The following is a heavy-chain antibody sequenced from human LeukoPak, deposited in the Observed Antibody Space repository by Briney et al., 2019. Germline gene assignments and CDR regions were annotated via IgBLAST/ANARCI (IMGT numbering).Heavy chain of an antibody. V-gene: IGHV3-23*01. Sequence: GGSLRLSCAASGFTFSSYAMSWVRQAPGKGPEWVSGISGSGGSTYYADSVKGRFTISRDNSKNTLYLQMNSLRAEDTAVYYCAKTSTDWLSDYFDYWGQGTLVTVSS. CDR1: GFTFSSYA. CDR3: AKTSTDWLSDYFDY. D-gene: IGHD3-9*01. J-gene: IGHJ4*02. CDR2: ISGSGGST.